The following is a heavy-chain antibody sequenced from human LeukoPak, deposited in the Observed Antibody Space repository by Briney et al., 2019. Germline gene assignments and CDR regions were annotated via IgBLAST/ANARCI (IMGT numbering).Heavy chain of an antibody. V-gene: IGHV4-39*01. Sequence: SETLSLTCTVSGGSISSSSYYWGWIRQPPGKGLEWIGSIYYSGSTYYNPSLKSRVTISVDTSKNQFSLKLSSVTAADTAVYYCARSPEVYSSSNWFDPWGRGTLVTVSS. CDR3: ARSPEVYSSSNWFDP. J-gene: IGHJ5*02. D-gene: IGHD6-13*01. CDR1: GGSISSSSYY. CDR2: IYYSGST.